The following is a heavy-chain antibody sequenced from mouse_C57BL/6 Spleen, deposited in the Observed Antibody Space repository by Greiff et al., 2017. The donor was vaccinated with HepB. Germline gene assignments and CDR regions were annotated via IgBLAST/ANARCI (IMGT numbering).Heavy chain of an antibody. V-gene: IGHV3-6*01. CDR3: ARAGGWFAY. D-gene: IGHD1-1*02. CDR2: ISYDGSN. CDR1: GYSITSGYY. J-gene: IGHJ3*01. Sequence: EVQVVESGPGLVKPSQSLSLTCSVTGYSITSGYYWNWIRQFPGNKLEWMGYISYDGSNNYNPSLKNRISITRDTSKNQFFLKLNSVTTEDTATYYCARAGGWFAYWGQGTLVTVSA.